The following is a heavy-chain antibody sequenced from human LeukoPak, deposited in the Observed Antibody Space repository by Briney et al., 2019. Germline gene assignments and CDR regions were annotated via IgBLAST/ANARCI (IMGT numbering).Heavy chain of an antibody. CDR2: VSGRDENT. D-gene: IGHD4-17*01. Sequence: PGGSLRLSCAASGFTFSNYGMSWVRQAPGKGLEWVSLVSGRDENTYYADSVEGRFTISRDNSENTVYLQMNSLRAEDSAVYYCVKRSDYGDSGNYFDYWGQGTPATVSS. CDR3: VKRSDYGDSGNYFDY. J-gene: IGHJ4*02. V-gene: IGHV3-23*01. CDR1: GFTFSNYG.